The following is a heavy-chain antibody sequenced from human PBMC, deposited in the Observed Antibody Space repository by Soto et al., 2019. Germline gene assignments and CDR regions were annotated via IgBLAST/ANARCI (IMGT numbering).Heavy chain of an antibody. V-gene: IGHV3-23*01. CDR2: ISGSGGST. D-gene: IGHD6-13*01. J-gene: IGHJ4*02. CDR1: GFAFSIYA. CDR3: AAIAAAAIPYYFDY. Sequence: GGSVRLSCAASGFAFSIYAMSLVRQSPGKGLEWVSSISGSGGSTYYADSVKGRFTISRDNSKNTMYLQMNSLRAEDTAVYYCAAIAAAAIPYYFDYWAQATLFTLSS.